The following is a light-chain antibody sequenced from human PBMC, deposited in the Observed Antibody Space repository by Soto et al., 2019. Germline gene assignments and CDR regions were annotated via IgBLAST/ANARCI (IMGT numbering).Light chain of an antibody. J-gene: IGLJ2*01. Sequence: QSVLIQPRSVSGSPGQSVTISCTGTSSDVGPYNFVSWYQHHPGKAPKPMIYRVTQRPSGVPDRFSGSKSGNTASLTISGLQAEDEADYYCCSFAGRDTYVVFGGGTQLTVL. CDR2: RVT. CDR1: SSDVGPYNF. V-gene: IGLV2-11*01. CDR3: CSFAGRDTYVV.